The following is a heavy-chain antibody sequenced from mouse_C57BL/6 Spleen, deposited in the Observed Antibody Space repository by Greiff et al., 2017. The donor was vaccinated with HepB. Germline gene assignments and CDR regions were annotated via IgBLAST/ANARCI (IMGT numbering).Heavy chain of an antibody. CDR3: ARSEYYGNPLLAY. CDR1: GYAFSSYW. V-gene: IGHV1-80*01. CDR2: IYPGDGDT. Sequence: QVQLQQSGAELVKPGASVTISCKASGYAFSSYWLHWVKQRPGKGLEWIGQIYPGDGDTHYNGKFKGKATLTADKFSSTAYMQLSSLTSEDSAVYFCARSEYYGNPLLAYWGQGTLVTVSA. D-gene: IGHD2-1*01. J-gene: IGHJ3*01.